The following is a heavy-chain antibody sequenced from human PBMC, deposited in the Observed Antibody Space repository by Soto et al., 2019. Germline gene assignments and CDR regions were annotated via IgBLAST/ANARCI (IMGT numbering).Heavy chain of an antibody. V-gene: IGHV1-18*01. D-gene: IGHD6-13*01. CDR2: ISAYNGNT. CDR1: GYTFTSYG. CDR3: ARDHRALYSSRQSLSDFDI. Sequence: ASVKVSCKASGYTFTSYGISWVRQAPGQGLEWMGWISAYNGNTNYAQKLQGRVTMTTDTSTSTAYMELRSLRPDDTAVYYCARDHRALYSSRQSLSDFDIWGPGTMVTVSS. J-gene: IGHJ3*02.